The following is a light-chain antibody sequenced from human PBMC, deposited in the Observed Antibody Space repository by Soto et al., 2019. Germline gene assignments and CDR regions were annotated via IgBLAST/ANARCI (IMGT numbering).Light chain of an antibody. J-gene: IGKJ1*01. CDR1: QSVSRN. CDR2: DAS. CDR3: QEYNNWPPLT. Sequence: TQSPCTLSVSPGERVTLSCRASQSVSRNLAWYQQRPGQAPRLLIFDASTRATGVPARFSGGGSGTDFTLTISSLQSEDFAVYYCQEYNNWPPLTFGQGAKVDI. V-gene: IGKV3-15*01.